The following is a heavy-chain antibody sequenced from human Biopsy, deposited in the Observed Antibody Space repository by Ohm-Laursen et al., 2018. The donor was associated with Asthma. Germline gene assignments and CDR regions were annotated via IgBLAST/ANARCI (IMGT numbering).Heavy chain of an antibody. D-gene: IGHD3-10*01. CDR3: ARDFTIGSGSPFHF. Sequence: GSLRLSCAASGFDFSDYTMNWVRQAPGRGLEWVSSISSLSRYKYYSDSLRGRVTISRDNAKSSLHLQMSSLRAEDTDVYFCARDFTIGSGSPFHFWGPGTLVTVSS. J-gene: IGHJ4*01. V-gene: IGHV3-21*01. CDR1: GFDFSDYT. CDR2: ISSLSRYK.